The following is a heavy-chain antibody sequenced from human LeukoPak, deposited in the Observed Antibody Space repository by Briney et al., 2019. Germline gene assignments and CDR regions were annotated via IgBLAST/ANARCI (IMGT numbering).Heavy chain of an antibody. Sequence: PSETLSLTCSVSGGSLSSHYWSWIRQPPGKGLELIGHIHDTGSTFYNPSLRGRVTISLDTSNNQFSLKLTSMTAADTAVYYCARFSSGCSPSSCCLTYWGQGTLVTVS. J-gene: IGHJ4*02. CDR3: ARFSSGCSPSSCCLTY. CDR1: GGSLSSHY. D-gene: IGHD2-2*01. V-gene: IGHV4-59*11. CDR2: IHDTGST.